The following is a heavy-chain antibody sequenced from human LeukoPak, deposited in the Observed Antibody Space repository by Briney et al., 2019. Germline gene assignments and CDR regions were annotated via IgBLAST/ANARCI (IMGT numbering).Heavy chain of an antibody. CDR3: ARTPSSSWWSFDY. Sequence: GSLRLSCAASGFTFSSYPMNWVRQPPGKGLEWIGEINHSGSTNYNPSLKSRVTISVDTSKNQFSLKLSSVTAADTAVYYCARTPSSSWWSFDYWGQGTLVTVSS. D-gene: IGHD6-13*01. CDR1: GFTFSSYP. V-gene: IGHV4-34*01. J-gene: IGHJ4*02. CDR2: INHSGST.